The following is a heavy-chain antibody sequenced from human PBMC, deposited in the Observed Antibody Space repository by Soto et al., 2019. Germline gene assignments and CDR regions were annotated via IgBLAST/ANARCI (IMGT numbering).Heavy chain of an antibody. V-gene: IGHV1-3*01. J-gene: IGHJ4*02. CDR3: ARGGLTMVRGVIDY. D-gene: IGHD3-10*01. Sequence: QVPLVQSGAEVKKPGASVKVSCKASGYTFTSYAMHWVRQAPGQRLEWMGWINAGNGNTKYSQKFQGRVTITRDTSASTAYMELSSLRSEDTAVYHCARGGLTMVRGVIDYWGQGTLVTVSS. CDR2: INAGNGNT. CDR1: GYTFTSYA.